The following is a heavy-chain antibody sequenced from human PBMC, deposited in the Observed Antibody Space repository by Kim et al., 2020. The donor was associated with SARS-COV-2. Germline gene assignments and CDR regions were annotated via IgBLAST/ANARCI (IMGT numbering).Heavy chain of an antibody. CDR1: GFTFSSYG. CDR3: AKDRIHCSSTSCLNAGNWFDP. V-gene: IGHV3-30*18. D-gene: IGHD2-2*01. J-gene: IGHJ5*02. CDR2: ISYDGSNK. Sequence: GGSLRLSCAASGFTFSSYGMHWVRQAPGKGLEWVAVISYDGSNKYYADSVKGRFTISRDNSKNTLYLQMNSLRAEDTAVYYCAKDRIHCSSTSCLNAGNWFDPWGQGTLVTVSS.